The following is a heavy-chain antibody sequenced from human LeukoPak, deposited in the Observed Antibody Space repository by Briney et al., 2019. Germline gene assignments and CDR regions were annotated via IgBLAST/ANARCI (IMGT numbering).Heavy chain of an antibody. J-gene: IGHJ1*01. CDR1: GYTFTSYH. CDR3: ARGFYSSGWYGSFQH. D-gene: IGHD6-19*01. CDR2: INPSGGTT. Sequence: ASVKVSCKASGYTFTSYHMHWVRQAPGQGLEWMGVINPSGGTTSYAQKFQGRVTMTRDMSTSTIYMELSSLRSEDTAVYYCARGFYSSGWYGSFQHWGQGTLVTVSS. V-gene: IGHV1-46*01.